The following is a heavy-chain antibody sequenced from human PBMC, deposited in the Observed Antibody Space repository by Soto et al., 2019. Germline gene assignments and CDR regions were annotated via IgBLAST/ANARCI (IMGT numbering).Heavy chain of an antibody. J-gene: IGHJ5*02. CDR2: ISAYNGNT. D-gene: IGHD5-12*01. V-gene: IGHV1-18*01. CDR1: GYTFSNYG. CDR3: ARDLVPGYTGCSHH. Sequence: QVQLLQSGAEVKKPGASVKVSCKPSGYTFSNYGINWVRQAPGQGLEWMGWISAYNGNTNFARKLKGRVSLTTETSSNTADMELRRRTSDETAVYYCARDLVPGYTGCSHHWGQGTLVTVSS.